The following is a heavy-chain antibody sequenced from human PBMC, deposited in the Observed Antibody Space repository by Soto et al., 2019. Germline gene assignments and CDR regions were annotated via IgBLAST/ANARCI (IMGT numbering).Heavy chain of an antibody. V-gene: IGHV1-46*03. J-gene: IGHJ3*01. CDR2: ISPSSGGT. CDR1: GYTFTRYY. CDR3: TRSIITTAGTDAFDL. Sequence: QVQLVQSGAEVKKPGASVRVSCKASGYTFTRYYIHWVRQAPGQRPALMGKISPSSGGTDYAQKFQGRVKIIMDTPASTVYMELSSLRYEGTDVYFCTRSIITTAGTDAFDLWGQGTLVNVSS. D-gene: IGHD6-13*01.